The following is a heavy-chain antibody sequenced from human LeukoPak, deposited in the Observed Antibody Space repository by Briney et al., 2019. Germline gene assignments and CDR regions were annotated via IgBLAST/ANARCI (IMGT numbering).Heavy chain of an antibody. V-gene: IGHV3-23*01. CDR1: GFTFSSYA. Sequence: GGSLRLSCAASGFTFSSYAISWVRQAPGKGLEWVSAISGSGGSTYYADSVKGRFTISRDNSKNTLYMQMISLRAEDTAVYYCATYDILTGYYIDYWGQGTLVTVSS. J-gene: IGHJ4*02. D-gene: IGHD3-9*01. CDR2: ISGSGGST. CDR3: ATYDILTGYYIDY.